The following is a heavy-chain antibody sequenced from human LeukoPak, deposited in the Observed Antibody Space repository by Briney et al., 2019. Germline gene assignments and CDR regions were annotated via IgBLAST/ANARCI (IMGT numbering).Heavy chain of an antibody. D-gene: IGHD6-6*01. CDR1: GYTFTSYD. CDR2: MNPNSGNT. Sequence: GASVKVSCKASGYTFTSYDINWVRQATGQGLEWMGWMNPNSGNTGYAQKFQGRVTMTRNTSISTAYMELSSLRSEDTAVYYCARVSSIAARGSLGYWGQGTLVTVSS. V-gene: IGHV1-8*01. CDR3: ARVSSIAARGSLGY. J-gene: IGHJ4*02.